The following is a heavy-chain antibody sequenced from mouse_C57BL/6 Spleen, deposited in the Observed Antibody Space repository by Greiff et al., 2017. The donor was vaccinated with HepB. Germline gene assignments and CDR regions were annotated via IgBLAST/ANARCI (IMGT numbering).Heavy chain of an antibody. CDR1: GFTFSDYG. V-gene: IGHV5-17*01. D-gene: IGHD2-2*01. CDR2: ISSGSSTI. CDR3: ARDYGYPGWYFDV. Sequence: EVMLVESGGGLVKPGGSLKLSCAASGFTFSDYGMHWVRQAPEKGLEWVAYISSGSSTIYYADTVKGRFTISRDNAKNTLFLQMTSLRSEDTAMYYCARDYGYPGWYFDVWGTGTTVTVSS. J-gene: IGHJ1*03.